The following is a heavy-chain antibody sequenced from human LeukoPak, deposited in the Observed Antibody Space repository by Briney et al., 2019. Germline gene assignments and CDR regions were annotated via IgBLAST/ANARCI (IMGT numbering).Heavy chain of an antibody. CDR3: AGDDTSGYHLNAFNF. CDR1: GGSISSGSYY. V-gene: IGHV4-61*02. Sequence: SETLSLTCTVSGGSISSGSYYWSWIRQPAGKGLEWIGRIYTSGSTNYKPSLKSRVTISVDTSKNQFSLKLSSVTAADTAVYYCAGDDTSGYHLNAFNFWGQGTMVTVSS. CDR2: IYTSGST. J-gene: IGHJ3*01. D-gene: IGHD3-22*01.